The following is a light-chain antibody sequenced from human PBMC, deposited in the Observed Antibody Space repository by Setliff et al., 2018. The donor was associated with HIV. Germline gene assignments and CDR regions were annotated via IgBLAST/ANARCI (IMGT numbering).Light chain of an antibody. CDR2: WAS. J-gene: IGKJ4*01. CDR3: QQYYSTPLT. Sequence: DIVMTQSPDALAVSLGERATINCKSSQSVLYSSNNKNYLAWYQQKPGQPPRLLFYWASTRESGVPDRFSGSGSETDFTLTISSLQAEDVAVYYCQQYYSTPLTFGGGTKVDIK. V-gene: IGKV4-1*01. CDR1: QSVLYSSNNKNY.